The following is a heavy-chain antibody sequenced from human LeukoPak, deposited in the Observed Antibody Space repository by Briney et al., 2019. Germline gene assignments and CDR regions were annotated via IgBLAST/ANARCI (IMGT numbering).Heavy chain of an antibody. CDR2: IYYSGST. J-gene: IGHJ5*02. CDR3: ARVAPVETKDTAMVRLPPPNWFDP. CDR1: GGSISSYY. V-gene: IGHV4-59*01. Sequence: PSETLSLTCTVSGGSISSYYWSWIRQPPGKGLEWIGYIYYSGSTNYNPSLKSRVTISVDTSKNQFSLKLSSVTAADTAVYYCARVAPVETKDTAMVRLPPPNWFDPWGQGTLVTVSS. D-gene: IGHD5-18*01.